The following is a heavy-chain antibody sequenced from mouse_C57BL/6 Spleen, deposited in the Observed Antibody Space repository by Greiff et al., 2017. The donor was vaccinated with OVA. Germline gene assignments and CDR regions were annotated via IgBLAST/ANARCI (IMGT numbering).Heavy chain of an antibody. CDR3: VRHGVRRGFYYFDY. Sequence: EVQLVESGGGLVQPKGSLKLSCAASGFSFNTYAMNWVRQAPGKGLEWVARIRSKSNNYATYYADSVKDRFTISRDDSESMLYLQMNNLKTEDTAMYYCVRHGVRRGFYYFDYWGQGTTLTVSS. J-gene: IGHJ2*01. V-gene: IGHV10-1*01. CDR2: IRSKSNNYAT. D-gene: IGHD2-14*01. CDR1: GFSFNTYA.